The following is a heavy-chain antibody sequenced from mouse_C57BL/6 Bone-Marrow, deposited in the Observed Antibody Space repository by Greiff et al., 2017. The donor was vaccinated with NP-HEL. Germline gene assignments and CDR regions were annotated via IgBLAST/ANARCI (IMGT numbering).Heavy chain of an antibody. V-gene: IGHV1-82*01. CDR3: ARSGSPHAMDY. CDR2: IYPGDGDT. Sequence: VQLQESGPELVKPGASVKISCKASGYAFSSSWMNWVKQRPGKGLEWIGRIYPGDGDTNYNGKFKGKATLTADKSSSTAYMQLSSLTSEDSAVYFCARSGSPHAMDYWGQGTSVTVSS. D-gene: IGHD1-1*02. CDR1: GYAFSSSW. J-gene: IGHJ4*01.